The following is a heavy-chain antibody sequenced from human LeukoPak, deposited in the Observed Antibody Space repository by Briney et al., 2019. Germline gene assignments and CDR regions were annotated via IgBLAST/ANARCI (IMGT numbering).Heavy chain of an antibody. J-gene: IGHJ5*02. CDR1: GYTFTSYY. Sequence: ASVKVSCKASGYTFTSYYMHWVRQAPGQGLEWMGIINPSGGSTSYAQKFQGRVTMTRDTSTSTVYMELSSLRSEDTAVYYCARDIYGVSGNLHWFDPWGQGTLVTVSS. V-gene: IGHV1-46*01. D-gene: IGHD3-10*01. CDR3: ARDIYGVSGNLHWFDP. CDR2: INPSGGST.